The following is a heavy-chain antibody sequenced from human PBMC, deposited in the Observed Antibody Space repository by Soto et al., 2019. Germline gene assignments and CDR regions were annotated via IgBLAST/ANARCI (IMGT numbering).Heavy chain of an antibody. CDR3: ARGPSGDKVDY. CDR2: IYNGGNT. Sequence: QVQLQESGPGLVKPSETLSLTCTVSGCSISHVNYCWSWIRQSPDKGLEWNGPIYNGGNTYNNPTHKRRVTISIDTSKHQFSLTLSSVSAADTAVYYCARGPSGDKVDYWGQGTLVTVSS. CDR1: GCSISHVNYC. D-gene: IGHD7-27*01. V-gene: IGHV4-30-4*01. J-gene: IGHJ4*02.